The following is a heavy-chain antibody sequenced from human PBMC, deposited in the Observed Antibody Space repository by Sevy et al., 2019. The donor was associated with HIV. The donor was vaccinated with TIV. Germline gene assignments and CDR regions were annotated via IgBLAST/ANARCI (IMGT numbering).Heavy chain of an antibody. Sequence: ASVKVSCKTSGYTFTSYIITWVRQAPGQGLEWMGWISPLNGDTKYVQKFQGTVTMSINTSTSTAYMDLRSLRSDDTAVYYCARCYCSGGSRSPGGFWGQGTLFTVSS. CDR2: ISPLNGDT. CDR1: GYTFTSYI. J-gene: IGHJ4*02. CDR3: ARCYCSGGSRSPGGF. D-gene: IGHD2-15*01. V-gene: IGHV1-18*01.